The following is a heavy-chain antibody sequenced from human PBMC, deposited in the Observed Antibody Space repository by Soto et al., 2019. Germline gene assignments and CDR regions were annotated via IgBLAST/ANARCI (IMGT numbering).Heavy chain of an antibody. V-gene: IGHV4-61*01. J-gene: IGHJ5*02. Sequence: SETLSLTCTVSGGSVSSGSYYWSWIRQPPGKGLEWIGYIYYSGSTNYNPSLKSRVTISVDTSKNQFSLKLSSVTAADTAVYYCARQGFIAANWFDPWGQGTLVTVSS. D-gene: IGHD6-6*01. CDR2: IYYSGST. CDR1: GGSVSSGSYY. CDR3: ARQGFIAANWFDP.